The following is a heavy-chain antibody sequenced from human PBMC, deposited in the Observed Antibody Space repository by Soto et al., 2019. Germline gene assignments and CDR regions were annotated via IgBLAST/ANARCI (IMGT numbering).Heavy chain of an antibody. CDR1: GFTFSDYW. Sequence: GGSLRLSCAASGFTFSDYWMTWVRQAPGKGLEWVANIKKDGTEKYYVDSVKGRSSISRDNAKSSLYLQMNSLRAEDTAVYYCARDSLAVAGGNFFDYWGQGTLVTVSS. D-gene: IGHD6-19*01. CDR3: ARDSLAVAGGNFFDY. V-gene: IGHV3-7*01. CDR2: IKKDGTEK. J-gene: IGHJ4*02.